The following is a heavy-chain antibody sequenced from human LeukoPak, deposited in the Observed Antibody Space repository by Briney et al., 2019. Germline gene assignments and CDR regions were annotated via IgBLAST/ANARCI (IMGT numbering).Heavy chain of an antibody. CDR1: GGSISSGGYY. D-gene: IGHD2-15*01. CDR2: INHSGST. J-gene: IGHJ6*02. CDR3: ARGVVAASPLYYYYGMDV. Sequence: PSETLSLTCTVSGGSISSGGYYWSWIRQPPGKGLEWIGEINHSGSTNYNPSLKSRVTISVDTSKNQFSLKVSSVTAADTAVYFCARGVVAASPLYYYYGMDVWGQGTTVTVSS. V-gene: IGHV4-61*08.